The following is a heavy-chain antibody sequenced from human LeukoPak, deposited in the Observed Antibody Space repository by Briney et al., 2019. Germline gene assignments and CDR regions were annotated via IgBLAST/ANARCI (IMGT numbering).Heavy chain of an antibody. D-gene: IGHD5-18*01. CDR3: ARGGGYGYPAGAN. Sequence: ASVKVSCKASGYTFSGHYIHWVRQAPGQGLEWMAWINPISGGTNYAQNFQGRVTLTRDTSITTAYMELRSLKSDDTAVYYCARGGGYGYPAGANWGQGTQVTVSS. CDR1: GYTFSGHY. CDR2: INPISGGT. J-gene: IGHJ4*02. V-gene: IGHV1-2*02.